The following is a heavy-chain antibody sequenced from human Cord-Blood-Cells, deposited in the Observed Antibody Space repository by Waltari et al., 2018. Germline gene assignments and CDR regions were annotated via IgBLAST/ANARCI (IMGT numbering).Heavy chain of an antibody. J-gene: IGHJ3*02. CDR3: ATNAFDI. CDR2: ISYDGSNK. CDR1: GFTFSSYA. V-gene: IGHV3-30-3*01. Sequence: QVQLVESGGGVVQPGRSLRLSCAASGFTFSSYAMHWVRQAPGKGLEGVAVISYDGSNKNYADSVKGRFTISRDNSKNTLYLQMNSLRAEDTAVYYCATNAFDIWGQGTMVTVSS.